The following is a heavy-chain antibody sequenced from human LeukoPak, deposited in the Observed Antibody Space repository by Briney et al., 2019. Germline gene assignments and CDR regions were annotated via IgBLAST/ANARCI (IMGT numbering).Heavy chain of an antibody. Sequence: GGSLRLSCAASGFTFSDSTMNWVRQAPGKGLEWVSSISGSSRFIYYADSVRGRFTICRDSAKNSLDLQMSSLRAEDTAVYYCARGAGVRPLDYWGQGTLVTVSS. CDR1: GFTFSDST. D-gene: IGHD1-14*01. CDR3: ARGAGVRPLDY. V-gene: IGHV3-21*01. CDR2: ISGSSRFI. J-gene: IGHJ4*02.